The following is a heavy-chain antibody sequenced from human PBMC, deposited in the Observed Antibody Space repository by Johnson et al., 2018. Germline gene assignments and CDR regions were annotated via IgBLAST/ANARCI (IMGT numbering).Heavy chain of an antibody. V-gene: IGHV3-33*01. D-gene: IGHD6-13*01. Sequence: QVQLVQSGGGVVQPGRSLRLSCAASGFTFSSYGMHWVRQAPGKGLEWVAVIWYDGSNKYYADSVKGRFTISRDNSKNTLYLQMNSRRAEDTAVYYCARAVGYSSSWTGAWTDYYGMDVWGQGTTVTVSS. J-gene: IGHJ6*02. CDR3: ARAVGYSSSWTGAWTDYYGMDV. CDR2: IWYDGSNK. CDR1: GFTFSSYG.